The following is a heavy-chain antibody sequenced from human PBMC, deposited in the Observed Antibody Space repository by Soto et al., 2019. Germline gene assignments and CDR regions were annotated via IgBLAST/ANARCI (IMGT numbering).Heavy chain of an antibody. V-gene: IGHV3-23*01. J-gene: IGHJ4*02. CDR1: GFTFSSYA. CDR3: AKAQAAASSSSESDY. Sequence: GGSLRLSCAASGFTFSSYAMSWVRQAPGKGLEWVSAISGSGGSTYYADSVKGRFTISRDNSKNTLYLQMNSLRAEDTAVYYCAKAQAAASSSSESDYWGQGTLVTVSS. CDR2: ISGSGGST. D-gene: IGHD6-6*01.